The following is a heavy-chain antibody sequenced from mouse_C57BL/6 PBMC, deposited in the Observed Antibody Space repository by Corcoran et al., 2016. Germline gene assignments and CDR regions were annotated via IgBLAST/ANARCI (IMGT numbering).Heavy chain of an antibody. CDR3: ARHGYYYGSPYYYAMDY. V-gene: IGHV1-62-2*01. Sequence: QVQLQQSGAELVKPGASVKLSCKASGYTFTEYTIHWVKQRSGQGLEWIGWFYPGSGSIKYNEKFKDKATLTADKSSSTVYMELSRLTSEDSAVYSCARHGYYYGSPYYYAMDYWGQGTSVTVSS. CDR1: GYTFTEYT. J-gene: IGHJ4*01. CDR2: FYPGSGSI. D-gene: IGHD1-1*01.